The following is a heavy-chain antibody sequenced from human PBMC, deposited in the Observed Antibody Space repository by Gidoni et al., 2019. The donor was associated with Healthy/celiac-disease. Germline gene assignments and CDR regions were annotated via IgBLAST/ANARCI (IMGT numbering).Heavy chain of an antibody. CDR2: ISSSSSYI. Sequence: EVQLVESGGGLVKPGGSLRLSCAASGFTFSSYSMNWVRQAPGKGLEWVSSISSSSSYIYYADSGKGRFTISRDNAKNSLYLQMNSLRAEDTAVYYCASCLDIVVVPAAISSYGMDVWGQGTTVTVSS. D-gene: IGHD2-2*01. J-gene: IGHJ6*02. CDR3: ASCLDIVVVPAAISSYGMDV. V-gene: IGHV3-21*01. CDR1: GFTFSSYS.